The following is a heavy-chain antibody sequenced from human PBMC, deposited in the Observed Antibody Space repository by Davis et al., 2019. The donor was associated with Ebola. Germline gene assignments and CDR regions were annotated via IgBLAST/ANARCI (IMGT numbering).Heavy chain of an antibody. CDR2: IKSKTDGGTT. CDR3: TTTFIDQWLVHY. J-gene: IGHJ4*02. Sequence: GGSLRLSCAASGFTFSNAWMSWVRQAPGKGLEWVGRIKSKTDGGTTDYAAPVKGRFTISRDDSKNTLYLQMNSLKTEDTAVYYCTTTFIDQWLVHYWGQGTLVTVSS. V-gene: IGHV3-15*01. D-gene: IGHD6-19*01. CDR1: GFTFSNAW.